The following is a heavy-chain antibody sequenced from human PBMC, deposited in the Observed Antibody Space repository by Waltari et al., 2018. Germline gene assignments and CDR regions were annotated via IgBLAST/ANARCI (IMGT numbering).Heavy chain of an antibody. Sequence: QVQLVQSGAEVKKPGASVKVSCKASGYTFTSYDINWVRQATGQGLEWMGWMNPNSGNTGDAQKFQGRVTMTRNTSISTAYMELSSLRSEDTAVYYCAREKGNGYYDFWSGPRGGWFDPWGQGTLVTVSS. CDR1: GYTFTSYD. CDR3: AREKGNGYYDFWSGPRGGWFDP. V-gene: IGHV1-8*02. D-gene: IGHD3-3*01. J-gene: IGHJ5*02. CDR2: MNPNSGNT.